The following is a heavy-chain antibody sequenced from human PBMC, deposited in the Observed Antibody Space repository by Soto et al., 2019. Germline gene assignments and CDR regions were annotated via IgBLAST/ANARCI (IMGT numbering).Heavy chain of an antibody. D-gene: IGHD1-26*01. CDR2: ITSSSDTI. CDR3: ARDFVVGGPTINYYYGMDV. Sequence: GGSLRLSCAASGFTFSSFHMNWVRQAPGRGLEWVAYITSSSDTIYYSDSVKGRFTISRDNGKNSLFLQMNSLGAEDTAVYYCARDFVVGGPTINYYYGMDVWGQGTTVTVSS. CDR1: GFTFSSFH. V-gene: IGHV3-48*01. J-gene: IGHJ6*02.